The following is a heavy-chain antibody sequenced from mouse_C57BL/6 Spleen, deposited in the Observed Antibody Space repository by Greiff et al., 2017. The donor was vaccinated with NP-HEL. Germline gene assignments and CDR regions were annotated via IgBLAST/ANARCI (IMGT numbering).Heavy chain of an antibody. CDR3: ARTATVGPDY. V-gene: IGHV1-52*01. D-gene: IGHD1-1*01. Sequence: QVQLQQSGAELVRPGSSVKLSCKASGYTFTRYWMHWVKQRPIQGLEWIGNINPSDSETNYNQKFKDKATLTVDKASSTSYMQLSSLTSEDSAVYYCARTATVGPDYWGQGTTLTVSS. J-gene: IGHJ2*01. CDR2: INPSDSET. CDR1: GYTFTRYW.